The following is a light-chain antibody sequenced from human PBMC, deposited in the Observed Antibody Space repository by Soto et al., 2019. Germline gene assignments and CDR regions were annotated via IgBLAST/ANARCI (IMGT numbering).Light chain of an antibody. V-gene: IGKV3-20*01. Sequence: EIVLAQSPGTLSLSPGDRATLSCRASQSVNSNFLSWYQQKPGQAPRLIIYGASNRATGIPDTFSGSGSGTDFTLTISRLEPEDFAVYYCQQFVNSRYTFGQGTKVDIK. CDR3: QQFVNSRYT. J-gene: IGKJ2*01. CDR2: GAS. CDR1: QSVNSNF.